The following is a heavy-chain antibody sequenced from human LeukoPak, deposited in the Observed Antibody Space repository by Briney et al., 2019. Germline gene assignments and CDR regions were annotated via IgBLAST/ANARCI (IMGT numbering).Heavy chain of an antibody. J-gene: IGHJ3*02. Sequence: PSGTLSLTCAVSGGSISSSNWWSWVRQPPGKGLEWIGEIYHSGSTNYNPSLKSRVTISVDTSKNQFSLKVTSVTAADTAMYYCARPRSGAINDAFDIWGQGTMVTVSS. V-gene: IGHV4-4*02. CDR3: ARPRSGAINDAFDI. CDR1: GGSISSSNW. CDR2: IYHSGST. D-gene: IGHD5-12*01.